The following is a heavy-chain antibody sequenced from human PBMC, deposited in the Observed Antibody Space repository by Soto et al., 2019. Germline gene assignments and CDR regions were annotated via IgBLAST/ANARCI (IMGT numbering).Heavy chain of an antibody. CDR3: ARDPDYRGNWFDP. J-gene: IGHJ5*02. D-gene: IGHD4-4*01. V-gene: IGHV1-3*01. CDR2: INAGNGNT. CDR1: GYTFTSYA. Sequence: ASVKVSCKASGYTFTSYAMHWVRQAPGQRLEWMGWINAGNGNTKYSQKFQGRVTITRDTSASTAYMELSSLRSEDTAVYYCARDPDYRGNWFDPWGQGTLVTSPQ.